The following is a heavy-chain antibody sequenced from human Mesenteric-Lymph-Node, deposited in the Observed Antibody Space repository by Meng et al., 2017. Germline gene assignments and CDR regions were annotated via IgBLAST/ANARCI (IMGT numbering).Heavy chain of an antibody. D-gene: IGHD3-10*01. CDR1: GGSLSGYY. J-gene: IGHJ4*02. CDR2: VYHNGVT. CDR3: ARGGATPMIIKY. V-gene: IGHV4-34*02. Sequence: QVQLKQWGAEVLKPSETLSLACAVYGGSLSGYYVSWIRQRPGKGLEWMGEVYHNGVTKYSPSLRSRVVISIDTSKNQFSLNLRSVSAADTAMYYCARGGATPMIIKYWGPGTLVTVSS.